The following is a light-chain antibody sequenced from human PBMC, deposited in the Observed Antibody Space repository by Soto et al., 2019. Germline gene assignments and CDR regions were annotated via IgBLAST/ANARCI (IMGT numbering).Light chain of an antibody. CDR1: SSNIGSNY. Sequence: QSVLIQPPSASGTPGQRVTISCSGSSSNIGSNYVYWYQQLPGTAPKLLIYRNNQRPSGVPDRFSGSKSGTSASLAISGLRSEDEADYYCAAWDDSLSGVFGGGTKVTVL. J-gene: IGLJ3*02. V-gene: IGLV1-47*01. CDR3: AAWDDSLSGV. CDR2: RNN.